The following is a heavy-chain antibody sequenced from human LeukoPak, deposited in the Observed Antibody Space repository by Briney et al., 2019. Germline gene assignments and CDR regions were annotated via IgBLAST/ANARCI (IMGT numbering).Heavy chain of an antibody. V-gene: IGHV1-8*01. CDR2: MNPNSGNT. D-gene: IGHD3-22*01. CDR1: GYTFTSYD. CDR3: ARGSYYYDSSGYPTPEYFQH. Sequence: ASVKVSCKASGYTFTSYDINWVRQATGQGLEWMGWMNPNSGNTGYAQKFQGRVTMTRNTSISTAYMELSSLRSEDTAMYYCARGSYYYDSSGYPTPEYFQHWGQGTLVTVSS. J-gene: IGHJ1*01.